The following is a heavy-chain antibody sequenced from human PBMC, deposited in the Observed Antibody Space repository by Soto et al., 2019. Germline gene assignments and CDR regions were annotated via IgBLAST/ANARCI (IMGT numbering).Heavy chain of an antibody. J-gene: IGHJ4*02. V-gene: IGHV4-30-2*01. CDR3: ARDGDSSGGFDY. CDR1: GGSISSGXXS. Sequence: SETLSLTCAVSGGSISSGXXSWSWIRQPPGKGLEWIGYIYHSGSTYYNPSLKSRVTISVDRSKNQFSLKLSSVTAADTAVYYCARDGDSSGGFDYWGQGTLVTVSS. CDR2: IYHSGST. D-gene: IGHD3-22*01.